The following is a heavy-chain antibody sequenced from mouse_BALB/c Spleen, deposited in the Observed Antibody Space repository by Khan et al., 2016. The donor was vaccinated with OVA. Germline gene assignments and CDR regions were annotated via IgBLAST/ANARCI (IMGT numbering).Heavy chain of an antibody. CDR3: ASHLTGSFAY. D-gene: IGHD4-1*01. CDR1: GFTFSSYS. CDR2: MSSGGDYT. J-gene: IGHJ3*01. Sequence: EVELVESGGDLVKPGGSPKLSCAASGFTFSSYSMSWVRQIPDKRLEWVATMSSGGDYTYYPDSVKGRFTISRDNAKNTLYLQMSSLKSEDTAMYYCASHLTGSFAYWGQGTLVTASA. V-gene: IGHV5-6*01.